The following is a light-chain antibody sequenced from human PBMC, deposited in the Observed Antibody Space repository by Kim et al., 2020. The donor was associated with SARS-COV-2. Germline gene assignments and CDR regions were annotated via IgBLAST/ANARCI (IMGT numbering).Light chain of an antibody. CDR3: QQYNNWPYT. J-gene: IGKJ2*01. CDR2: GAS. V-gene: IGKV3-15*01. CDR1: RSVSSN. Sequence: SVSPGESATLSCRASRSVSSNLAWYQQKPGQAPRLLIDGASTRATGIPARFSGSGSGTEFTLTISSLQSEDFAVYYCQQYNNWPYTFGQGTKLEI.